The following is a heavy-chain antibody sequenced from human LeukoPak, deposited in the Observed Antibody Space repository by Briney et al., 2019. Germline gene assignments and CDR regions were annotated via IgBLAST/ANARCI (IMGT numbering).Heavy chain of an antibody. V-gene: IGHV3-21*04. Sequence: RPGGSLRLSCAASGFTFSDHSMNWVRQAPGKGLEWVSSIIRTSSYIYYGESVKGRFTISRDNAKNSLYLQMNSLRAEDTAVYYCAKVGSPVAARPGAYFDYWGQGTLVTVSS. D-gene: IGHD6-6*01. J-gene: IGHJ4*02. CDR1: GFTFSDHS. CDR2: IIRTSSYI. CDR3: AKVGSPVAARPGAYFDY.